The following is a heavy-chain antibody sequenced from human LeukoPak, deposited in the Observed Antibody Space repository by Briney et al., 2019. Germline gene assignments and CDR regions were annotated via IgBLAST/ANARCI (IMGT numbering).Heavy chain of an antibody. Sequence: PSETLSLTCAVYGGSFSGYYWSGIRQPPGKGLEWIGEINHSGSTNYNPSLKSRVTISVDTSKNQFSLKLSSVTAADTAVYYCARGRGGCYHRYFQHWGQGTLVTVSS. V-gene: IGHV4-34*01. CDR2: INHSGST. D-gene: IGHD2-15*01. CDR1: GGSFSGYY. J-gene: IGHJ1*01. CDR3: ARGRGGCYHRYFQH.